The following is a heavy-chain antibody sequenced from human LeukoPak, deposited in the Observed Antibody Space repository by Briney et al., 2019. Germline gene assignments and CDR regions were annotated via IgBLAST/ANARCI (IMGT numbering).Heavy chain of an antibody. CDR2: ISSGSEII. CDR3: ARNPAGIGDY. D-gene: IGHD1-1*01. CDR1: GFTFSTYN. J-gene: IGHJ4*02. V-gene: IGHV3-48*02. Sequence: PGGSLRLSRVASGFTFSTYNMNWVRQAPGKGLEWVSFISSGSEIIYYADSVKGRFTVSRDNDKKSLYLQMNSLRDVDTAVYYCARNPAGIGDYLGQGTLVTVSS.